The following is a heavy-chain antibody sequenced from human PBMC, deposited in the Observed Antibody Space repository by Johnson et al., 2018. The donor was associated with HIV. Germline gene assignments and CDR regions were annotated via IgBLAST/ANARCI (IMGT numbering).Heavy chain of an antibody. J-gene: IGHJ3*02. Sequence: QVQLVESGGGVVQPGRSLRLSCAASGFTFSSYGMHWVRQAPGKGLEWVALIWYDGGNKYYASSVKGRFTISRDNSKNTLYLQMNSLRAEDTAVYYCVREIQSYGGNFGGAFDIWGQGTMVTVSS. CDR2: IWYDGGNK. CDR1: GFTFSSYG. V-gene: IGHV3-33*01. D-gene: IGHD4-23*01. CDR3: VREIQSYGGNFGGAFDI.